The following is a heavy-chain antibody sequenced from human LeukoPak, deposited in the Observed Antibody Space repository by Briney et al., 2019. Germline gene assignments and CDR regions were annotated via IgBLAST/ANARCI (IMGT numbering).Heavy chain of an antibody. Sequence: SETLSLTCTVSGGSISSYYWSWIRQPAGKGLEWIGRIYTSGSTNYNPSLKSRVTMSVDTSKNQFSLKLSSVTAPDTAVYYCARGFGGYNWNFDAFDIWGQGTMVTVSS. J-gene: IGHJ3*02. D-gene: IGHD1-1*01. CDR1: GGSISSYY. V-gene: IGHV4-4*07. CDR3: ARGFGGYNWNFDAFDI. CDR2: IYTSGST.